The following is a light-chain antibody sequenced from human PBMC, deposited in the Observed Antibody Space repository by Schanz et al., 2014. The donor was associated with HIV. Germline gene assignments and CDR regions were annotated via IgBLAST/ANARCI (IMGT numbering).Light chain of an antibody. Sequence: DIQMTQSPSTLSASVGDRVTITCRASQNIGNWLAWYQQRPGEPPKLLMYQASTLQSGVPSRFSGSGSGTAFSLTISSLQPEDFATYYCQQAKSYPYTFGQGTKLEIK. CDR2: QAS. J-gene: IGKJ2*01. CDR1: QNIGNW. CDR3: QQAKSYPYT. V-gene: IGKV1-5*03.